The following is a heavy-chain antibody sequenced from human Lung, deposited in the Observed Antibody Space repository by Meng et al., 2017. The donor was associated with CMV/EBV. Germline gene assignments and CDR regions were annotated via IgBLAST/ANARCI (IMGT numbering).Heavy chain of an antibody. CDR2: ISGSGDST. V-gene: IGHV3-23*01. CDR1: GFTFRSYD. J-gene: IGHJ4*02. Sequence: GESLKISCAASGFTFRSYDMSWVRQAPGKGLEWVSGISGSGDSTEDADAARGRFTITRDNSKNTLYLEMNSLRAEDTAVYFCARRDCSSSTCQFGTPGFAYWGQGXLVTVSS. CDR3: ARRDCSSSTCQFGTPGFAY. D-gene: IGHD2-2*01.